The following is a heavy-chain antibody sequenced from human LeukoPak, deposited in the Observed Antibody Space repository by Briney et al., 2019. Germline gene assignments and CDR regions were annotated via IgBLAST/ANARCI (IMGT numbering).Heavy chain of an antibody. Sequence: SETLSLTCTVSGGSISSYYWSWIRQPPGKGLEWIGYIYYSGSTNYNPSLKSRVTISVDTSKNQFSLKLSSVTAADTAVYYCARLRRRDYDFWSGYYLGWFDPWGQGTLVTVSS. CDR1: GGSISSYY. D-gene: IGHD3-3*01. CDR2: IYYSGST. CDR3: ARLRRRDYDFWSGYYLGWFDP. J-gene: IGHJ5*02. V-gene: IGHV4-59*01.